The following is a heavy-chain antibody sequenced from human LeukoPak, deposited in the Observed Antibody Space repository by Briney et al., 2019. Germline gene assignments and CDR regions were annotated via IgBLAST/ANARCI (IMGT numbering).Heavy chain of an antibody. D-gene: IGHD2-2*01. J-gene: IGHJ4*02. Sequence: GGSLRLSCAASGFTVSSNYMSWVRQAPGKGLEWVSVIYSGGSTYCADSVKGRFTISRDNSKNTLYLQMNSLRAEDTAVYYCARSIVPLGYFDYWGQGTLVTVSS. CDR1: GFTVSSNY. CDR2: IYSGGST. V-gene: IGHV3-66*02. CDR3: ARSIVPLGYFDY.